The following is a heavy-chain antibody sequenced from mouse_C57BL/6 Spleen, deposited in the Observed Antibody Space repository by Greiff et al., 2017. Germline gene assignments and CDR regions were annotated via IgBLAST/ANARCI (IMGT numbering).Heavy chain of an antibody. D-gene: IGHD1-1*01. CDR1: GFSLTSYG. CDR2: IWSGGST. Sequence: VQLQQSGPGLVQPSQSLSITCTVSGFSLTSYGVHWVRQSPGKGLEWLGVIWSGGSTDYNAAFISRLSISKDNSKSQVFFKMNSLQADDTAIYYCARSFHYYGSSYGYFDVWGTGTTVTVSS. CDR3: ARSFHYYGSSYGYFDV. J-gene: IGHJ1*03. V-gene: IGHV2-2*01.